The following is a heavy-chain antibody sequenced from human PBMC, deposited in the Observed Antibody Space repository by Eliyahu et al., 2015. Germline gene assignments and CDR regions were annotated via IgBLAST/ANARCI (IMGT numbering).Heavy chain of an antibody. D-gene: IGHD3-16*01. Sequence: QVQLQESGPGLVKPSETLSLXCTVTGXSVSSSXXYWGWVRXSPGKGLESIGSIXYSGKIHYNPSLKSRVTIFLDTSKNQFSLTLHSVTAGDTAVYYCARYFNYFENTWFDVWGQGTMVTVSP. CDR2: IXYSGKI. CDR3: ARYFNYFENTWFDV. CDR1: GXSVSSSXXY. V-gene: IGHV4-39*01. J-gene: IGHJ3*01.